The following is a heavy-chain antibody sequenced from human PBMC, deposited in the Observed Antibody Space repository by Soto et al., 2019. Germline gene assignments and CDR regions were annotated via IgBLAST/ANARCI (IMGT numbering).Heavy chain of an antibody. CDR2: IIPIFGTA. J-gene: IGHJ2*01. CDR3: ARASTVVTPYYWYFDL. V-gene: IGHV1-69*01. CDR1: GGTFSSYA. Sequence: QVQLVQSGAEVKKPGSSVKVSCTASGGTFSSYAISWVRQAPGQGLEWMGGIIPIFGTANYAQKFQGRVTITADESTSTAYMELSSLRSEDTAVYYCARASTVVTPYYWYFDLWGRGTLVTVSS. D-gene: IGHD4-17*01.